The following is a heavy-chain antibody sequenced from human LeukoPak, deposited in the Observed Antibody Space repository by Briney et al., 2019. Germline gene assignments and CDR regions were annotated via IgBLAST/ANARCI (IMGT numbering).Heavy chain of an antibody. J-gene: IGHJ6*02. D-gene: IGHD4-17*01. Sequence: TSETLSLTCTVSGGSISSSSYYWGWTRQPPGKGLEWIGSIYYSGSTYYNPSLKSRVTISVDTSKNQFSLKLSSVTAADTAVYYCARVAGSVTTYSYYYYYGMDVWGQGTTVTVSS. CDR1: GGSISSSSYY. CDR3: ARVAGSVTTYSYYYYYGMDV. CDR2: IYYSGST. V-gene: IGHV4-39*01.